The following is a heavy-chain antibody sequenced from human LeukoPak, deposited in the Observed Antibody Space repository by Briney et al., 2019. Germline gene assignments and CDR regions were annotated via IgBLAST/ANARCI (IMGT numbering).Heavy chain of an antibody. V-gene: IGHV3-48*02. CDR1: GFTFXSYS. CDR2: ISSXXSXX. Sequence: GGSLRLSCAASGFTFXSYSMNWVRQAPGKGLEXXSYISSXXSXXXYAXXXXXRXTISXXNAKISLYLQLNSLRDEDTAVYYCARGIAAAGTVGDYWGQGTLVTVSS. J-gene: IGHJ4*02. CDR3: ARGIAAAGTVGDY. D-gene: IGHD6-13*01.